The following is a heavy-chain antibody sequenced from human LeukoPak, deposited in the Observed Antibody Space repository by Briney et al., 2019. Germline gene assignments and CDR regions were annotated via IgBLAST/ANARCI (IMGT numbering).Heavy chain of an antibody. CDR1: GFTFSSYA. CDR3: AKDQGIAVADTPQGDAFDI. Sequence: GGSLRLSCAASGFTFSSYAMSWVRQAPGKGLEWVSAISGSGGSTYYADSVKGRFTISRDNSKNTLYLQMNSLRAEDTAVYYCAKDQGIAVADTPQGDAFDIWGQGTMVTVSS. J-gene: IGHJ3*02. D-gene: IGHD6-19*01. V-gene: IGHV3-23*01. CDR2: ISGSGGST.